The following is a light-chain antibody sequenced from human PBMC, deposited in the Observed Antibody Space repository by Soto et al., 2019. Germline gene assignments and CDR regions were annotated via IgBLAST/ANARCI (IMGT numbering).Light chain of an antibody. Sequence: DIQMTQSPSTLSASVGDRVTITCRASQSISSWLAWYQQKPGKAPKLLIYDASSLESGVPSRFRGSGSGTAFTLTISSLQPDDFATYYCQQYNSYPMYSFGQGTKLEIK. CDR1: QSISSW. CDR2: DAS. J-gene: IGKJ2*01. V-gene: IGKV1-5*01. CDR3: QQYNSYPMYS.